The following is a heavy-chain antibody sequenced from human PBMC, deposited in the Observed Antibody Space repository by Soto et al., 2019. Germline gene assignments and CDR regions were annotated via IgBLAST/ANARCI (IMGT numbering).Heavy chain of an antibody. D-gene: IGHD1-26*01. J-gene: IGHJ4*02. CDR1: GYSFTSYW. V-gene: IGHV5-51*01. CDR3: ARLPTLYSGSYFDY. CDR2: IYPVDSDT. Sequence: PGESLKISCQGSGYSFTSYWIGWVRQMPGKGLEWMGIIYPVDSDTRYSPSFQGQVTISADKSISTAFLQWSSLKASDTAMYYCARLPTLYSGSYFDYWGQGALVTVSS.